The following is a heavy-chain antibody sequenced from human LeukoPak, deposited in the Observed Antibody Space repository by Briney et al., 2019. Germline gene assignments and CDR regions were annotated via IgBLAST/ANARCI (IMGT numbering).Heavy chain of an antibody. V-gene: IGHV3-7*01. CDR3: GRFGYVSAVDT. CDR2: IEPAGSAT. D-gene: IGHD2-15*01. Sequence: HPGGSLRLSCGASGFAFSSYWMTWLRQAPGKGLEFVANIEPAGSATYYADSVKGRFTISRDNTKNLLHLQMNSLTAEDSAVYHCGRFGYVSAVDTWGQGALVTVSS. J-gene: IGHJ5*02. CDR1: GFAFSSYW.